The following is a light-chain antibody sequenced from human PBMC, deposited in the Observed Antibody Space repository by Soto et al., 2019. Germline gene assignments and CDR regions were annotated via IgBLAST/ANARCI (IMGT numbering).Light chain of an antibody. CDR3: QQSDCIPRT. CDR2: AAS. J-gene: IGKJ3*01. Sequence: DIQMTQSPSSLSASVGDRVTITCRASQSISSYLNWYQQKPGKAPKLLIYAASSLQSGVPSRFSGSGSGTDFTLTISSLQPEDFATYYCQQSDCIPRTFGPGTKVDI. V-gene: IGKV1-39*01. CDR1: QSISSY.